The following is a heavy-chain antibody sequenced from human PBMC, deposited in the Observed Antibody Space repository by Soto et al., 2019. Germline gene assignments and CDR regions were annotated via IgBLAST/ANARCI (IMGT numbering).Heavy chain of an antibody. CDR1: GYTFINYG. CDR2: ISPNNDIT. CDR3: AAPRGYCSSTSCYRSHSDLLDI. V-gene: IGHV1-69*10. D-gene: IGHD2-2*01. Sequence: SVKVSCKTSGYTFINYGISWVRQAPGQGPEWMGWISPNNDITKYAQKFQGRVTITADKSTSTAYMELSSLRSEDTAVYYCAAPRGYCSSTSCYRSHSDLLDIWGQGTMVTVSS. J-gene: IGHJ3*02.